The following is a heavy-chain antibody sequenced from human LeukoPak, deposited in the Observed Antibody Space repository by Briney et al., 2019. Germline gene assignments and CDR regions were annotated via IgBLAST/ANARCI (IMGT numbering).Heavy chain of an antibody. D-gene: IGHD3-22*01. CDR2: ITSSSSYI. CDR3: ARHVVAVGFDY. Sequence: GGSLRLTCAASGFTFSSYTMNWVRQAPGKGLEWVSSITSSSSYIYYADSVKGRFTISRDNAKNSLYLQMNSLRAEDTAVYYCARHVVAVGFDYWGQGTLVTVSS. J-gene: IGHJ4*02. V-gene: IGHV3-21*01. CDR1: GFTFSSYT.